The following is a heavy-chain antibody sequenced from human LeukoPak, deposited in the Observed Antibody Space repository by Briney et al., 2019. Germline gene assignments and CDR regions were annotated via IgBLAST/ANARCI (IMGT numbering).Heavy chain of an antibody. CDR1: ENRLTQLP. D-gene: IGHD3/OR15-3a*01. Sequence: ASVRVSCKLSENRLTQLPMHWVRHAPGEGLEWVGGFRPENDVPIYAQKFQGRVAMTTDTSTDTAYMELRSLKSDDTAVYFCATLLDSFWSGHSVPPEDYWGQGTLVTVSS. J-gene: IGHJ4*02. CDR2: FRPENDVP. CDR3: ATLLDSFWSGHSVPPEDY. V-gene: IGHV1-24*01.